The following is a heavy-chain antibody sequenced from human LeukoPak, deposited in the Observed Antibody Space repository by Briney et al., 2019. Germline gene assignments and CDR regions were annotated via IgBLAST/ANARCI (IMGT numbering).Heavy chain of an antibody. CDR1: GFTLSDAW. V-gene: IGHV3-15*01. Sequence: GGSLRLSCAASGFTLSDAWMTWVRQAPGKGLEWVGRIRGKTYGGTTDYAAPVKGRFTISGDDPKNTLYLQMNSLKTEDTAVYYCTTGHSSWGQGTRVTVSS. CDR2: IRGKTYGGTT. CDR3: TTGHSS. J-gene: IGHJ5*02.